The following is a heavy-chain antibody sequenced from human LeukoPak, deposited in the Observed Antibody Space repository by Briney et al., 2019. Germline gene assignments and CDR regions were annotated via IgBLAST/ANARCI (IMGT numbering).Heavy chain of an antibody. CDR2: ISSSSSYI. CDR3: ARDFSYDILTGYYPYYYYGMDV. J-gene: IGHJ6*02. CDR1: GFTFSSYS. D-gene: IGHD3-9*01. V-gene: IGHV3-21*01. Sequence: GGSLRLSCAASGFTFSSYSMNWVRQAQGKGLEWVSSISSSSSYIYYADSVKGRFTISRDNAKNSLYLQMNSLRAEDTAVYYCARDFSYDILTGYYPYYYYGMDVWGQGTTVTVSS.